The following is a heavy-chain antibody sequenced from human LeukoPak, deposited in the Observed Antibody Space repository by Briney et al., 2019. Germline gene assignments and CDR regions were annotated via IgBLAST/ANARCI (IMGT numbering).Heavy chain of an antibody. CDR3: GADDAFDI. J-gene: IGHJ3*02. CDR1: GFTFSRSA. CDR2: IRSKPNGYAT. Sequence: PGGSLRLYCAASGFTFSRSAIHWVRQASGKGLEWVVRIRSKPNGYATALAASVKGRFTISRDDSQNTAYLQMNSLKTEDTAVYYCGADDAFDIWGQGTLVTVSS. V-gene: IGHV3-73*01.